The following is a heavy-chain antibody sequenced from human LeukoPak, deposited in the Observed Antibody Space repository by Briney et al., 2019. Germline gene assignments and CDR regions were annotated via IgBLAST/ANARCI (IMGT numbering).Heavy chain of an antibody. J-gene: IGHJ4*02. CDR1: GFXFSNYA. CDR2: VTGISSNT. CDR3: AKDRSSTTSCSNY. D-gene: IGHD2-2*01. V-gene: IGHV3-23*01. Sequence: PGGSLRLSCVASGFXFSNYAMTWVRQAPGKGLEWISAVTGISSNTYYADSVKGRFTISRDNSKNMLYLEMNSLRVEDTAIYYCAKDRSSTTSCSNYWGRGTLVTVSS.